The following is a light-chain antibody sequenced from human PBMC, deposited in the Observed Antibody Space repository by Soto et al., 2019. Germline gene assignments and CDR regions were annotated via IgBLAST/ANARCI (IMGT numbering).Light chain of an antibody. Sequence: QSVLTQPPSASGTPGQRVTISCSGSRSNIGSNTVNWYQQLPGSAPKLLIYSNNQRPSGVPDRFSGSKSGTSASLAISGLQSKDEADYYCAAWDDSLNGFYVFGIGTKLTVL. J-gene: IGLJ1*01. CDR2: SNN. CDR1: RSNIGSNT. V-gene: IGLV1-44*01. CDR3: AAWDDSLNGFYV.